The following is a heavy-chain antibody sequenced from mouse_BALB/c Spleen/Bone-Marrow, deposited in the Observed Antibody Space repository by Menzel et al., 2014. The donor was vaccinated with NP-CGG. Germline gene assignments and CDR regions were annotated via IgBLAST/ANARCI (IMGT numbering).Heavy chain of an antibody. J-gene: IGHJ3*01. Sequence: QVQLQQSGPELVKPGALVKISCKASGFTFRSYDINWVKQRPGQGLEWIGWIYPGDGSTKYNEKFKGKPTLTADKSSSTAYMQLSSLTSDNSAVYFCARSGDSSGYGFAYWGQGTLVTVSA. CDR1: GFTFRSYD. CDR3: ARSGDSSGYGFAY. CDR2: IYPGDGST. D-gene: IGHD3-2*01. V-gene: IGHV1S56*01.